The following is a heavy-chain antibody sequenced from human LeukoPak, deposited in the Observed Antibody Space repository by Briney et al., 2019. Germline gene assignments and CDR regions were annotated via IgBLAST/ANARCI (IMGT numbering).Heavy chain of an antibody. V-gene: IGHV3-30*18. Sequence: PGRSLRLSCAASGFTFSSYGMHWVRQAPGKGLEWVAVISYDGSNKYYADSVKGRFTISRDNSKNTLYLQMNSLRPEDTAVYYCAKDVHRYYDSSGYYPGDYWGQGTLVTVSS. CDR3: AKDVHRYYDSSGYYPGDY. CDR1: GFTFSSYG. J-gene: IGHJ4*02. CDR2: ISYDGSNK. D-gene: IGHD3-22*01.